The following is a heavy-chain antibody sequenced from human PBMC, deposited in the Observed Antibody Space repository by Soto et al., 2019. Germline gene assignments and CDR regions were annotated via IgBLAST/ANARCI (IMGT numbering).Heavy chain of an antibody. V-gene: IGHV3-72*01. D-gene: IGHD3-10*01. CDR2: ITNRRSAYST. Sequence: EVQLVDSGGGLVQPGGSLRLSCAASGFTFRDHYMDWVRQAPGKGLEWVGRITNRRSAYSTEYAASVKGRFTISRDDSKNSLDLQIHSLQTEDTAVYYCARVDLGWYGEWAYWSQGTLVTVAS. CDR3: ARVDLGWYGEWAY. CDR1: GFTFRDHY. J-gene: IGHJ4*02.